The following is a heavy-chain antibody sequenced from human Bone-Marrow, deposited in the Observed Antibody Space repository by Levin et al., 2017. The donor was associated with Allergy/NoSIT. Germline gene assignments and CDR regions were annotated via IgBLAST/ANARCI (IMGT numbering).Heavy chain of an antibody. Sequence: SETLSLTCDVSGGSIRSGGHSWSWIRQPPGKGLEWIGDISHSGSTYYNPSLKSRLTMSADRSKNQFSLNLSSVTAADTAVYYCASSISLVRGGLDAFDVWGQGTLVIVSS. J-gene: IGHJ3*01. V-gene: IGHV4-30-2*01. CDR3: ASSISLVRGGLDAFDV. CDR1: GGSIRSGGHS. D-gene: IGHD3-10*01. CDR2: ISHSGST.